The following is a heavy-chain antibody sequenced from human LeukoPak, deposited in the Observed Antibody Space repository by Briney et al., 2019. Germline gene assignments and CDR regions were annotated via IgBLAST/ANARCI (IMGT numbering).Heavy chain of an antibody. V-gene: IGHV5-51*01. CDR3: ARHWQQLGRVDY. Sequence: GESLKISCKGSGYSLTNYWIGWVRQMPGKGLEWMGIIYPSDSDTRYSPSFQGQVTISADKSISTAYLQWSSLKTSDTAMYYCARHWQQLGRVDYWGQGTLVTVSS. J-gene: IGHJ4*02. CDR2: IYPSDSDT. D-gene: IGHD6-13*01. CDR1: GYSLTNYW.